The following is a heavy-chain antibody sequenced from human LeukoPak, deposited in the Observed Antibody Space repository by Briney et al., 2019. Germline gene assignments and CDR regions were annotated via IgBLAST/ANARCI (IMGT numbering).Heavy chain of an antibody. CDR3: AKVGATSGLDFDY. J-gene: IGHJ4*02. CDR2: ISYDGTDK. Sequence: GGSLRLSCADSGFLFSNSWMAWVRQAPGKGLEWVAVISYDGTDKFYADSVQGRFTISRDNSKNTLYLQMNSLRAGDTAVYYCAKVGATSGLDFDYWGQGTVVTVSS. D-gene: IGHD1-26*01. V-gene: IGHV3-30*18. CDR1: GFLFSNSW.